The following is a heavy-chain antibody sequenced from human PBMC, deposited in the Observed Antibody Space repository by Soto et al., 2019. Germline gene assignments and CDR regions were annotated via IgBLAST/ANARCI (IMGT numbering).Heavy chain of an antibody. D-gene: IGHD5-18*01. Sequence: QVQLVQSGAEVKKPGASVKVSCKASGYAFTSYDINWVRQATGQGLEWMGWMNPNSGNTGYAQKFQGRDTMTRNTSRSTAYMGLRSLRSEDTAVYYCARAKSYGYADFWGQGTLVTVSS. CDR2: MNPNSGNT. J-gene: IGHJ4*02. V-gene: IGHV1-8*01. CDR3: ARAKSYGYADF. CDR1: GYAFTSYD.